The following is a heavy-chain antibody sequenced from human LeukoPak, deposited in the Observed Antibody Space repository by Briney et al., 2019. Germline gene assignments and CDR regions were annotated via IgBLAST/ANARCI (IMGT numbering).Heavy chain of an antibody. J-gene: IGHJ4*02. Sequence: GSRTPSSAASGFTFSNYATSWVRQAPGKGLEWVSTMSGSGGSTYYADSVKGRFTISRDNSKNTLYLQMNSLRAEDTAVYYCAKDNNDFWCRTDYWGQATL. V-gene: IGHV3-23*01. CDR1: GFTFSNYA. D-gene: IGHD3-3*01. CDR2: MSGSGGST. CDR3: AKDNNDFWCRTDY.